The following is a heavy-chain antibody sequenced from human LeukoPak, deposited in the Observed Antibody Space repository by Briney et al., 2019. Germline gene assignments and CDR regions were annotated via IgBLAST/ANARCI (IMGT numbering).Heavy chain of an antibody. J-gene: IGHJ5*02. Sequence: GESLKISCKGSGYSFTSYWIGWVRQMPGKGLEWMGIINPGDSDTRYSPSFQGQVTISADKSISTAYLQWSSLKASDTAMYYCARITGTFPNVGPYWFDPWGQGTLVTVSS. CDR3: ARITGTFPNVGPYWFDP. D-gene: IGHD1-20*01. V-gene: IGHV5-51*01. CDR2: INPGDSDT. CDR1: GYSFTSYW.